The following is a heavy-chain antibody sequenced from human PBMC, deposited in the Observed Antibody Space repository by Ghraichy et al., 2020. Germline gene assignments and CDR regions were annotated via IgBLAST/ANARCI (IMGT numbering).Heavy chain of an antibody. Sequence: GGSLRLSCAASGFTVSSNYMSWVRQAPGKGLEWVSVIYSGGSTYYADSVKGRFTISRDNSKNTLYLQMNSLRAEDTAVYYCARTVRGWNFDYWGQGTLVTVSS. CDR3: ARTVRGWNFDY. V-gene: IGHV3-53*01. J-gene: IGHJ4*02. CDR1: GFTVSSNY. CDR2: IYSGGST. D-gene: IGHD6-19*01.